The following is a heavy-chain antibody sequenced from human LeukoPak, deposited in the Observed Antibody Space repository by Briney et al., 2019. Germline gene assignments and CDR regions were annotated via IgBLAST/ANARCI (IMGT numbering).Heavy chain of an antibody. D-gene: IGHD3-10*01. V-gene: IGHV3-74*01. CDR1: GFTFSSYW. CDR2: INSDGSST. J-gene: IGHJ4*02. Sequence: GGSLRLSCAASGFTFSSYWMHWVRQAPGKGLVWVSRINSDGSSTSYADSVKGRFAISRDNSKNTLYLQMNSLRAEDTAVYYCARERGGSENDHWGQGTLVTVSS. CDR3: ARERGGSENDH.